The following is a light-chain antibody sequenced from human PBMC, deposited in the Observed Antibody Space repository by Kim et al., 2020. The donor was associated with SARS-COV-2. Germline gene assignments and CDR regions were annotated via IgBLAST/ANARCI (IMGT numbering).Light chain of an antibody. CDR2: EVS. CDR1: QSLRPSDGNAY. Sequence: QPASMSCKSSQSLRPSDGNAYLFWYMQKPGQPPHLLNYEVSNRFSGVPDRSSGSGSGTDFTLRISRGEAEEAGVYYCMQSMQLPYSFGQGTKLEIK. V-gene: IGKV2D-29*01. J-gene: IGKJ2*03. CDR3: MQSMQLPYS.